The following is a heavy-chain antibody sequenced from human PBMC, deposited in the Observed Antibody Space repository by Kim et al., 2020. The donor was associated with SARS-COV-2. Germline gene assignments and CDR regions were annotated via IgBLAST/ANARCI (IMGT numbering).Heavy chain of an antibody. V-gene: IGHV1-18*01. CDR2: ISVYIGNT. Sequence: ASVKVSCKASGYTFTTYGISWVRQAPGQGLEWMGWISVYIGNTVYAQKFQDRVTMTTDTSTSTAYMELRSLRSDDTAVYYCARDPDGDYDFDYWGQGTLV. D-gene: IGHD4-17*01. CDR3: ARDPDGDYDFDY. J-gene: IGHJ4*02. CDR1: GYTFTTYG.